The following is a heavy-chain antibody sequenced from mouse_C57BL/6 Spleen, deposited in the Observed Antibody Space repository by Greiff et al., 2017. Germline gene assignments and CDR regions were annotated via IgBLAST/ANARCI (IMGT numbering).Heavy chain of an antibody. D-gene: IGHD1-1*01. V-gene: IGHV14-4*01. Sequence: EVQLQQSGAELVRPGASVKLSCTASGFKIKDDYMHWVKQRPEQGLEWIGWIDPENGDTEYDSKFQGKATMTADTSSNTAYLQLSSLTSEDTAVYYCTTNTLYGSSYFGAWFAYWGQGTLVTVSA. CDR2: IDPENGDT. CDR3: TTNTLYGSSYFGAWFAY. J-gene: IGHJ3*01. CDR1: GFKIKDDY.